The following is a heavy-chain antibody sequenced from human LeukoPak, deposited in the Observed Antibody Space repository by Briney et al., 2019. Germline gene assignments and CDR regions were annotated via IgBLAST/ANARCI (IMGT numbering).Heavy chain of an antibody. Sequence: GGSLRLSCAASGFTFSSYSMNWVRQAPGKGLEWVSSISSSSSYIYYADSVKGRFTTSRDNAKNSLYLQMNSLRAEDTAVYYCARDRYCTNGVCYTHFDYWGQGTLVTVSS. CDR1: GFTFSSYS. CDR3: ARDRYCTNGVCYTHFDY. CDR2: ISSSSSYI. V-gene: IGHV3-21*01. J-gene: IGHJ4*02. D-gene: IGHD2-8*01.